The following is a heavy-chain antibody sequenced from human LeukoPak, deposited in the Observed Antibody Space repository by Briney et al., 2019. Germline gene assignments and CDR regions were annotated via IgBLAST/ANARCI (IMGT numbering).Heavy chain of an antibody. D-gene: IGHD3-10*01. CDR3: ARDSVRGGRYGMDV. CDR2: ISSSSTYI. CDR1: GFSFNQAW. Sequence: GGSLRLSCAVSGFSFNQAWMSWVRQAPGKGLEWVSSISSSSTYIYYADSLKGRFTISRDNAKNSLYLQMNSLRAEDTAVYYCARDSVRGGRYGMDVWGQGTTVTVSS. J-gene: IGHJ6*02. V-gene: IGHV3-21*01.